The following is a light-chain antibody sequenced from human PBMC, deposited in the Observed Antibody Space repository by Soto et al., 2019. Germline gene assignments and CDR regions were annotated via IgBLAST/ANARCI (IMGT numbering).Light chain of an antibody. CDR3: TAFSANRVYL. J-gene: IGLJ1*01. CDR1: SSNIGSYDY. Sequence: QSVLTQPPSVSAAPGQKVTISCSGSSSNIGSYDYVCWYQQHPGKAPRLLIHGVHNRSPGISGRFSASKSGLTASLTISGLQAEDEADYYCTAFSANRVYLFGHGTKVTAL. V-gene: IGLV2-14*01. CDR2: GVH.